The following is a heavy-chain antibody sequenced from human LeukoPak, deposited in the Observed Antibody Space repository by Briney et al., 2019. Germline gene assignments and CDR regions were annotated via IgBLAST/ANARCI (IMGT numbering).Heavy chain of an antibody. J-gene: IGHJ4*02. CDR3: ARDGDLDYYDSSGYRRRELDY. Sequence: ASVKVSCKASGYTFTSYGISWVRQAPGQGLDWMGWISAYNGNTNYAQKLQGRVTMTTDTSTSTAYMELRSLRSDDTAVYYCARDGDLDYYDSSGYRRRELDYWGQGTLVTVSS. CDR1: GYTFTSYG. CDR2: ISAYNGNT. V-gene: IGHV1-18*01. D-gene: IGHD3-22*01.